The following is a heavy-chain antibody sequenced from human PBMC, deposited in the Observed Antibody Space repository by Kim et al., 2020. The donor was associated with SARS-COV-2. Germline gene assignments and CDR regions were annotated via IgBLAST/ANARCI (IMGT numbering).Heavy chain of an antibody. CDR1: GFTFSNYA. D-gene: IGHD3-10*01. V-gene: IGHV3-30*04. CDR2: ISYDGSNK. J-gene: IGHJ4*02. Sequence: GGSLRLSCAASGFTFSNYAMHWVRQAPGKGLEWVAVISYDGSNKYYVDSVKGRFTISRDNSKNTLYLQMNSLRAEDTAVYYCARGDYLGSGRFYNGDHWGQGTLVTVSS. CDR3: ARGDYLGSGRFYNGDH.